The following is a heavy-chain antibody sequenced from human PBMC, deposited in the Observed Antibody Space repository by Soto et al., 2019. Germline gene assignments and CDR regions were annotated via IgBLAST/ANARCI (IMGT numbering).Heavy chain of an antibody. CDR3: ASYSSSWYNYYYYYGMDV. CDR1: GGSFSGYY. D-gene: IGHD6-13*01. J-gene: IGHJ6*02. Sequence: PSETLSLTCAVYGGSFSGYYWSLIRQPPGKGLEWIGEINHSGSTNYNPSLKSRVTISVDTSKNQFSLKLSSVTAADTAVYYCASYSSSWYNYYYYYGMDVWGQGTTVTVSS. CDR2: INHSGST. V-gene: IGHV4-34*01.